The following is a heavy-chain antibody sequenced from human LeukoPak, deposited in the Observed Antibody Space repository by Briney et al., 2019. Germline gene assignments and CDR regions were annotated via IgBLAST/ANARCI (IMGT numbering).Heavy chain of an antibody. CDR3: AREKIGYYDGSGRGWLDP. J-gene: IGHJ5*02. D-gene: IGHD3-22*01. V-gene: IGHV4-61*02. CDR1: GGSISSDNYA. Sequence: TLSLTCSVSGGSISSDNYAWSWIRQPAGKGLEWIGRVYTSGSTNYNPSLKSRVTISVDTSKKQFSLKLSSVTAADTAVYYCAREKIGYYDGSGRGWLDPWGQGTLVTVSS. CDR2: VYTSGST.